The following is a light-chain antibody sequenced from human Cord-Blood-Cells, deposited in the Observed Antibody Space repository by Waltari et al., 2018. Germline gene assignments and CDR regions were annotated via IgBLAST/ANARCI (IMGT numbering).Light chain of an antibody. CDR1: QGISSY. CDR3: KQLNSYPFT. Sequence: DIQLTQSPSSLSASVGDRVTITCRASQGISSYLAWYQQKPGKAPKLLIYAASTLQSGVQSRFGGSGSGTKFTLTIRSLRPEDFETNNGKQLNSYPFTFGPGTRVDI. J-gene: IGKJ3*01. CDR2: AAS. V-gene: IGKV1-9*01.